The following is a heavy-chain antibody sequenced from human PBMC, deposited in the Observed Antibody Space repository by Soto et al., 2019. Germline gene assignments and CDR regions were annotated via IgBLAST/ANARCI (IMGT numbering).Heavy chain of an antibody. J-gene: IGHJ4*02. CDR1: GYAYPSYA. CDR2: ISAYNGNT. Sequence: ASVTVSCKASGYAYPSYAISWVRQAPGQGLEWMGWISAYNGNTNYAQKLQGRVTMTTDTSTSTAYMELRSLRSDDTAVYYCARAANQLPLRSWGQGTLVPVSS. D-gene: IGHD2-2*01. V-gene: IGHV1-18*01. CDR3: ARAANQLPLRS.